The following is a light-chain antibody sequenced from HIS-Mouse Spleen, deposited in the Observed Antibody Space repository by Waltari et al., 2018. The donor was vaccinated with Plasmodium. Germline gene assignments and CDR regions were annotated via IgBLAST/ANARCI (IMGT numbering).Light chain of an antibody. CDR2: DNN. CDR3: GTWDSSLSAGVV. Sequence: QSVLTQPPSVSAAPGQKVTISCSGSSSNIGNNYVSWYQQLQGTAPKLLIYDNNKRRSGIPGRSSGSTSSTSATLGITGLQTGDETDYYCGTWDSSLSAGVVFGGGIKLTVL. V-gene: IGLV1-51*01. CDR1: SSNIGNNY. J-gene: IGLJ2*01.